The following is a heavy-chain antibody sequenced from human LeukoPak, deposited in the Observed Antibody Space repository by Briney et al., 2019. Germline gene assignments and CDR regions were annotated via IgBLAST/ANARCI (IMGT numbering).Heavy chain of an antibody. CDR2: IKEDGSEK. D-gene: IGHD2-15*01. J-gene: IGHJ4*02. CDR1: GFTFSSYA. CDR3: ARRGWPFDC. V-gene: IGHV3-7*01. Sequence: GRSLRLSCAASGFTFSSYAMHWVRQVPGEGLEWVANIKEDGSEKNYVDSVRGRFTISRDNARSSLYLQMNSLRAEDTAVYYCARRGWPFDCWGQGTLVTVSS.